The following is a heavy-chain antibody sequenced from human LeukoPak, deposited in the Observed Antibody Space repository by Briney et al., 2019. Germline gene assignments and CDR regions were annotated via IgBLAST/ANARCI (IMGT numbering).Heavy chain of an antibody. CDR3: ARHRGYITGTTFDY. D-gene: IGHD1-7*01. CDR2: IDPSDSYT. CDR1: GYSITSYW. V-gene: IGHV5-10-1*01. Sequence: GESLKISCKGSGYSITSYWISRVRQMPGKGLEWMGRIDPSDSYTNYSPSFQGHVTISADKSISTAYLQWSSLKASDTAMYYCARHRGYITGTTFDYWGQGTLVTVSS. J-gene: IGHJ4*02.